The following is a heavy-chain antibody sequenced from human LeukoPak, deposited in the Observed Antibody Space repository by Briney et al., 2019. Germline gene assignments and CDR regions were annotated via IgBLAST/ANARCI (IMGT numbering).Heavy chain of an antibody. V-gene: IGHV4-4*07. CDR2: IHNSGSP. CDR3: ARDRAYRGYEYYFDY. CDR1: GGSINGYK. J-gene: IGHJ4*02. D-gene: IGHD5-12*01. Sequence: SETLSLTCTVSGGSINGYKWSWLRQPAGKGREWIGRIHNSGSPHYDPSLNSRVTMSVDTSRSHFSLNLSSVTAADTAVYYCARDRAYRGYEYYFDYWGQGILVTVSS.